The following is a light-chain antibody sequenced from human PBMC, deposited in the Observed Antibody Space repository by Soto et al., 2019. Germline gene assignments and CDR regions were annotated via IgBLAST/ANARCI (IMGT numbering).Light chain of an antibody. CDR2: EVT. CDR1: SSDIGSHDY. Sequence: QSALTQSASVSGSPGQSITISCTGTSSDIGSHDYVSWYQHHPGKAPKLIIYEVTNRPSGVSDRFSGSKSGSTASLTISGLQAEDDADYHCTSYTSNAALVFGTGTKVTVL. V-gene: IGLV2-14*01. J-gene: IGLJ1*01. CDR3: TSYTSNAALV.